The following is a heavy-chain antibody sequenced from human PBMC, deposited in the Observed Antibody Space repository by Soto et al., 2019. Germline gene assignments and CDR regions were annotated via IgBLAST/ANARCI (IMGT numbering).Heavy chain of an antibody. J-gene: IGHJ6*02. Sequence: HPGGSLRLSCAASGFTVSSNYMSWVRQAPGKGLEWVSVIYSGGSTYYADSVKGRFTISRDNSKNTLYLQMNSLRAEDTAVYYCARGNRYYYYGMDVWGQGTTVTVSS. CDR2: IYSGGST. D-gene: IGHD4-4*01. CDR1: GFTVSSNY. V-gene: IGHV3-53*01. CDR3: ARGNRYYYYGMDV.